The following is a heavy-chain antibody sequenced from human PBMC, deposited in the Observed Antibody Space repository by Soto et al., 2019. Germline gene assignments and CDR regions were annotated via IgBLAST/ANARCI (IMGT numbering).Heavy chain of an antibody. CDR2: IYHSGST. CDR1: GGSISSGGYS. V-gene: IGHV4-30-2*01. CDR3: ARQMRGPIPYFGWLSPVTS. Sequence: PSETLSLTCAVSGGSISSGGYSWSWIRQPPGKGLEWIGYIYHSGSTYYNPSLKSRVTISVDRSKNQFSLKLSSVTAADTAVYFCARQMRGPIPYFGWLSPVTSWGQGTQVTVSS. J-gene: IGHJ4*02. D-gene: IGHD3-9*01.